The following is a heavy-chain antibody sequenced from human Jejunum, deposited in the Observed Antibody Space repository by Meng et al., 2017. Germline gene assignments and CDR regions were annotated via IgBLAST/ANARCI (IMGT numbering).Heavy chain of an antibody. V-gene: IGHV4-39*01. Sequence: QFQLQESGPGLVKPSETLSPTCTFSGGSISSRSYYWVWIRQSPGKGLEWIGQIYYNGKSYYNPSLKSRVTMSVDTSRSQFSLNLNTVTAADTAVYYCARASYSYDSWFDPWGQGTLVTVSS. CDR1: GGSISSRSYY. J-gene: IGHJ5*02. CDR3: ARASYSYDSWFDP. CDR2: IYYNGKS. D-gene: IGHD5-18*01.